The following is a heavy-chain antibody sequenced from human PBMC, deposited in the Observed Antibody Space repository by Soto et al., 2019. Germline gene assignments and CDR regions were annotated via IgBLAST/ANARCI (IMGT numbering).Heavy chain of an antibody. Sequence: SETLSLTCTVSGGSISSGGYYWSWIRQHPGKGLEWIGYIYYSGSTYYNPSLKSRVTISVDTSKNQFSLKLSSVTAADTAVYYCARVGPPYSSSPYYYYGMDVWGQGTTVTVSS. CDR2: IYYSGST. CDR3: ARVGPPYSSSPYYYYGMDV. J-gene: IGHJ6*02. D-gene: IGHD6-6*01. V-gene: IGHV4-31*03. CDR1: GGSISSGGYY.